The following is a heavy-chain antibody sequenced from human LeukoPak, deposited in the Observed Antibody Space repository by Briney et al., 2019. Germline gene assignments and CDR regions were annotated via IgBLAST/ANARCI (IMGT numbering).Heavy chain of an antibody. CDR1: GGSTSSYY. D-gene: IGHD3-10*01. Sequence: PSETLSLTCTVSGGSTSSYYWSWIRQPPGKGLEWIGYIYYSGSTNYNPSLKSRVTISVDTSKNQFSLKLSSVTAADTAVYYCARDPHYYGSGKGDAFDIWGQGTMVTVSS. CDR3: ARDPHYYGSGKGDAFDI. J-gene: IGHJ3*02. CDR2: IYYSGST. V-gene: IGHV4-59*01.